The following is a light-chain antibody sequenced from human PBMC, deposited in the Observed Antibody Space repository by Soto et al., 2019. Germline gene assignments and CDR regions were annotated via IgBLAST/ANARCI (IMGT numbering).Light chain of an antibody. Sequence: EIVLTQSPATLSLSPGERATLSCRASQDINNYLAWYQQKPGQPPRLLIYDASNRATGIPARFSGSGSGTEFALTISSLEPEDFALYYCQQRVIWPPITFGQGTRLEIK. V-gene: IGKV3-11*01. CDR1: QDINNY. CDR3: QQRVIWPPIT. CDR2: DAS. J-gene: IGKJ5*01.